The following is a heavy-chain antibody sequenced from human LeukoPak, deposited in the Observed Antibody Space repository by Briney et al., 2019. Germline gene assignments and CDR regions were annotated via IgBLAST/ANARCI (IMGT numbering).Heavy chain of an antibody. CDR2: INHSGST. Sequence: SETLSLTCAVYGGSFSGYYWSWIRQPPGKGLEWIWEINHSGSTNYNPSLKSRVTISVDTSKNQFSLKLSSVTAADTAVYYCARGLCGHTKQWLASCYYYYGMDVWGKGTTVTVSS. CDR3: ARGLCGHTKQWLASCYYYYGMDV. D-gene: IGHD6-19*01. V-gene: IGHV4-34*01. CDR1: GGSFSGYY. J-gene: IGHJ6*04.